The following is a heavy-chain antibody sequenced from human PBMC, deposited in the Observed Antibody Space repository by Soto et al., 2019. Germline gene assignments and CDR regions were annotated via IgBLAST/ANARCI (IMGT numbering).Heavy chain of an antibody. V-gene: IGHV1-69*02. CDR2: IIPILGIA. CDR1: GGTLSSYT. J-gene: IGHJ3*02. CDR3: AQLIVVPAAMGDAFDI. Sequence: GASVKVSCKASGGTLSSYTISWVRQAPGQGLEWMGRIIPILGIANYAQKFQGRVTITADKSTSTAYMELSSLRSEDTAVYYRAQLIVVPAAMGDAFDIWGQGTMVTVSS. D-gene: IGHD2-2*01.